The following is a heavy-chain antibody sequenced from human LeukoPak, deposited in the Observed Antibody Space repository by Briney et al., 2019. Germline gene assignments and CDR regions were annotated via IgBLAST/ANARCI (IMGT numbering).Heavy chain of an antibody. V-gene: IGHV1-18*01. CDR3: ARYYYDSNGYYLYYYYGMDV. Sequence: GDSVKVSCKASGYTFTSYGISWVRQAPGQGLEWMGWISAYNGNTNYAQKLQGRVTMTTDTSTSTAYMELRSLRSDDTAVYYCARYYYDSNGYYLYYYYGMDVWGQGTTVTVSS. CDR1: GYTFTSYG. D-gene: IGHD3-22*01. CDR2: ISAYNGNT. J-gene: IGHJ6*02.